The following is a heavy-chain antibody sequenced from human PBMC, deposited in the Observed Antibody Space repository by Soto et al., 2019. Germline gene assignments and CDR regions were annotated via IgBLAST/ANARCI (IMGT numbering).Heavy chain of an antibody. Sequence: GGSLRLSCAASGFTVSSNYMSWVRQAPGKGLEWVSVIYSGGSTYYADSVKVRFTISRDNSKNTLYLQMNSLRAEDTAVYYCARFPHYDILTGSRAHGGQGTLVTVSS. J-gene: IGHJ4*02. V-gene: IGHV3-66*01. CDR3: ARFPHYDILTGSRAH. CDR1: GFTVSSNY. CDR2: IYSGGST. D-gene: IGHD3-9*01.